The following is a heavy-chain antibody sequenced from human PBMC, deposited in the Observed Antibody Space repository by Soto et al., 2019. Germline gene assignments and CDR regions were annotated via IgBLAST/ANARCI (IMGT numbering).Heavy chain of an antibody. CDR2: ISGSGGST. CDR3: AKRRLGYCSSTSCPPTY. V-gene: IGHV3-23*01. J-gene: IGHJ4*02. D-gene: IGHD2-2*01. CDR1: GFTFSSYA. Sequence: GESLKISCAASGFTFSSYAMSWVRQAPGKGLEWVSAISGSGGSTYYADSVKGRFTISRDNSKNTLYLQMNSLRAEDTAVYYCAKRRLGYCSSTSCPPTYWGQGTLVTVSS.